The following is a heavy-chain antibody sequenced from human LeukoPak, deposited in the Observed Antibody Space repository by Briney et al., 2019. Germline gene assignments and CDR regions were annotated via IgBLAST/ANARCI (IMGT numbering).Heavy chain of an antibody. CDR3: ARGGIMITFGGVIALNWFDP. J-gene: IGHJ5*02. Sequence: SETLSLTCTVSGGSISSYYWSWIRQPPGKGLEWIGYIYYSGSTNYNPSLKSRVTISVDTSKNQFSLKLSSVTAAVTAVYYCARGGIMITFGGVIALNWFDPWGQGTLVTVSS. D-gene: IGHD3-16*02. CDR2: IYYSGST. CDR1: GGSISSYY. V-gene: IGHV4-59*01.